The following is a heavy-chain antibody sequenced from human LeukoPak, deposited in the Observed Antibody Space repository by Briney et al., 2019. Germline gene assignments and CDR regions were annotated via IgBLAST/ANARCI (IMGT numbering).Heavy chain of an antibody. Sequence: GGSLRLSCAASGFTFSNAWMSWVRQAPGKGLEWVGRIKSKTDGGTTDYAAPVKGRFTISRDNAKNSLYLQMNSLRAEDTAVYYCARDLDYGKIPYYFDYWGQGTLVTVSS. CDR1: GFTFSNAW. CDR2: IKSKTDGGTT. J-gene: IGHJ4*02. CDR3: ARDLDYGKIPYYFDY. V-gene: IGHV3-15*01. D-gene: IGHD4-17*01.